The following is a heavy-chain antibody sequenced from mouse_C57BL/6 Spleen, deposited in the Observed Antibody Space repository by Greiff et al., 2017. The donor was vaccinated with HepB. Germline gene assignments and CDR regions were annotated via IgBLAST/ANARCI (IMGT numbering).Heavy chain of an antibody. D-gene: IGHD1-1*01. Sequence: VQLQQPGAELVMPGASVKLSCKASGYTFTSYWMHWVKQRPGQGLEWIGEIDPSDSYTNYNQKFKGKSTLTVDKSSSTAYMQLSSLTSEDSAVYYWARLGTTVVSGNYFDYWGQGTTLTVSS. CDR3: ARLGTTVVSGNYFDY. J-gene: IGHJ2*01. V-gene: IGHV1-69*01. CDR1: GYTFTSYW. CDR2: IDPSDSYT.